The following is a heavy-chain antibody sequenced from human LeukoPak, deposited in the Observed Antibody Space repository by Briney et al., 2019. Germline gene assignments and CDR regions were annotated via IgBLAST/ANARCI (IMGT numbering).Heavy chain of an antibody. J-gene: IGHJ4*02. D-gene: IGHD2-21*02. CDR3: ATPPTALGSYFDY. CDR2: ISGSGGST. V-gene: IGHV3-23*01. Sequence: GGSLRLSCAASGFTFSSYAMSCVRQAPGKRLGCVSAISGSGGSTYYADSVKGRFTISRDNSKNTLYLQMNSLRAEDTAVYYCATPPTALGSYFDYWGQETQVTVSS. CDR1: GFTFSSYA.